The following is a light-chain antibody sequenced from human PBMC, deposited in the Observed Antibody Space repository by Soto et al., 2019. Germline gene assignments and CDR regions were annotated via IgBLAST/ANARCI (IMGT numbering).Light chain of an antibody. CDR2: GAS. CDR3: QQYNNWPPYS. Sequence: EIVMTQSPATLSVSPGERATLSCRASQSVSSNLAWYQQKPGQAPRLLIYGASTRATGIPARFSGSGSGTEFTLTISSLQSEDFAVYDCQQYNNWPPYSCGERTKLEIK. V-gene: IGKV3-15*01. J-gene: IGKJ2*01. CDR1: QSVSSN.